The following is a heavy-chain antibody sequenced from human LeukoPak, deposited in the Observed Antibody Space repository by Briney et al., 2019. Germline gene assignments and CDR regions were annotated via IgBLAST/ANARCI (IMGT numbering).Heavy chain of an antibody. V-gene: IGHV3-7*01. J-gene: IGHJ5*02. Sequence: GGSLRLSCAASGFTFRTHWMSWVRQAPGKGLEWVANIKQDGNEKYYVDSVKGRFTISRDNAKNSLYLQMNSLRAEDTAVYYCAVLTGIAAAAWGQGTLVTVSS. CDR2: IKQDGNEK. CDR1: GFTFRTHW. D-gene: IGHD6-13*01. CDR3: AVLTGIAAAA.